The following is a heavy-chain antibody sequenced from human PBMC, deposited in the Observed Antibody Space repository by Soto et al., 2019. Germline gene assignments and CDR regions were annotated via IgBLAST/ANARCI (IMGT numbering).Heavy chain of an antibody. D-gene: IGHD3-10*01. CDR3: ARLESMDYYGSGSYYDSGFYGY. CDR1: GGSFSGYY. Sequence: SETLSLTCAVYGGSFSGYYWSWIRQPPGKGLEWIGEINHSGSTNYNPSLKSRVTISVDTSKNQFSLKLSSVTAADTAVYYCARLESMDYYGSGSYYDSGFYGYWGQGTLVTVSS. J-gene: IGHJ4*02. CDR2: INHSGST. V-gene: IGHV4-34*01.